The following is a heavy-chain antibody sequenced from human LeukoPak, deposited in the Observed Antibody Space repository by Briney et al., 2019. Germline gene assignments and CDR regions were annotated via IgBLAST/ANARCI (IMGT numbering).Heavy chain of an antibody. V-gene: IGHV3-30*03. J-gene: IGHJ4*02. D-gene: IGHD3-10*01. CDR2: ISYDGSNK. Sequence: GGSLRLSCAASGFTFSSYGMHWVRQAPGKGLEWVAVISYDGSNKYYADSVKGRFTISRDNSKNTLYLQMNSLRAEDTAVYYCASGRYGSGSYEFDYWGQGTLVIVSS. CDR3: ASGRYGSGSYEFDY. CDR1: GFTFSSYG.